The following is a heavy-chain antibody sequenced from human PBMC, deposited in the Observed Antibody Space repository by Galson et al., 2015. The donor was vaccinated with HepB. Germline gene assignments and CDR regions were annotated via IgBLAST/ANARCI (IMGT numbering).Heavy chain of an antibody. V-gene: IGHV3-33*01. CDR3: ARDSSGYCSSTGCYSAFDI. J-gene: IGHJ3*02. CDR1: GFTFSSYG. D-gene: IGHD2-2*01. CDR2: IWYDGSNK. Sequence: SLRLFCAASGFTFSSYGMHWVRQAPGKGLEWVAVIWYDGSNKYYADSVKGRFTISRDNSKNTLYLQMNSLRAEDTAVYYCARDSSGYCSSTGCYSAFDIWGQGTMVTVSS.